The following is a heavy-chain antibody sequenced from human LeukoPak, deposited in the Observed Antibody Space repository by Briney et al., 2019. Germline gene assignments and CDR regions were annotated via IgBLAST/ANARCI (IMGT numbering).Heavy chain of an antibody. Sequence: PGGSLRLSCAVSGFAFSSYAMHWDRQAPGKGLEWVALTSYDGSNKYYADSIKVRFTISRDNSKKTLYLQMNSLRAEDADVYFCATGDFYASGSFYSLGDYWGQGTLVTVSS. CDR1: GFAFSSYA. J-gene: IGHJ4*02. CDR3: ATGDFYASGSFYSLGDY. D-gene: IGHD3-10*01. V-gene: IGHV3-30-3*01. CDR2: TSYDGSNK.